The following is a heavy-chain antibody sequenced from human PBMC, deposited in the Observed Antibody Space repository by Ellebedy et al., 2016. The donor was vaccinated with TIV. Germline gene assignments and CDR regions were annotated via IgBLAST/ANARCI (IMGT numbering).Heavy chain of an antibody. V-gene: IGHV6-1*01. J-gene: IGHJ3*02. CDR3: ARALPHFDN. Sequence: SQTLSLTCAIPGDSVSSNSATWNWIRQSPSRGLEWLGRTYYRSKWHNEYAISVRSRITINPDTSKNQFSLQLNSVTPEDTAVYYCARALPHFDNWGQGTMVTVSS. CDR1: GDSVSSNSAT. CDR2: TYYRSKWHN.